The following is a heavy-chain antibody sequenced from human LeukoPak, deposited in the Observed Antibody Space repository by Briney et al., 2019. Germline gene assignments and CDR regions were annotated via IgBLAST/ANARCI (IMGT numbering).Heavy chain of an antibody. CDR1: GFTFSSYA. V-gene: IGHV3-23*01. Sequence: GGSLRLSCAASGFTFSSYAMSWVRQAPGKGLEWVSAISGSGGSTYYADSVKGRFTISRDNSKNTLYLQMNSLRAEDTAVYYCASSHDYGDYLVHSCIYWGQGTLVTVSS. D-gene: IGHD4-17*01. CDR3: ASSHDYGDYLVHSCIY. J-gene: IGHJ4*02. CDR2: ISGSGGST.